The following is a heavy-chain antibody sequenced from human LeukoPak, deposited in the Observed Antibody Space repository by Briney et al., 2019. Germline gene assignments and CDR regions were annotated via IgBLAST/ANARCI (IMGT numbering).Heavy chain of an antibody. CDR2: IYPGDSDT. V-gene: IGHV5-51*01. J-gene: IGHJ3*02. CDR1: GYSFTSYW. CDR3: ARPRSSGSSYDAFDI. D-gene: IGHD3-22*01. Sequence: GESLKISCKSSGYSFTSYWIGWVRQMPGKGLEWMGIIYPGDSDTRYSPSFQGQVTILADKSINTAYLQWNSLKASDTAMYYCARPRSSGSSYDAFDIWGQGTMVTVSS.